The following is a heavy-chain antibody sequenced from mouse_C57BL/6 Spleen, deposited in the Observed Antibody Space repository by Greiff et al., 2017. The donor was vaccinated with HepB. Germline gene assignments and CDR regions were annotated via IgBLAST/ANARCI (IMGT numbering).Heavy chain of an antibody. J-gene: IGHJ2*01. Sequence: QVQLQQSGAELMKPGASVKLSCKATGYTFTGYWIEWVKQRPGHGREWIGEILPGCGSTNYNEKFKGKATSTADTSSNTDYMQLKSLTTEDSANSDFARSYYSNYTFGCWGQGTTLTVAS. D-gene: IGHD2-5*01. CDR3: ARSYYSNYTFGC. V-gene: IGHV1-9*01. CDR2: ILPGCGST. CDR1: GYTFTGYW.